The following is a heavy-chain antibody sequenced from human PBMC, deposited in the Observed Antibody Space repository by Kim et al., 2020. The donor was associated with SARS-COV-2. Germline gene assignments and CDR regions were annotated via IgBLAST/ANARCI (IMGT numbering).Heavy chain of an antibody. J-gene: IGHJ3*02. CDR3: ARLGIAVAGAAFDI. D-gene: IGHD6-19*01. Sequence: SETLSLTCTVSGGSISSYYWSWIRQPPGKGLEWIGYIYYSGSTNYNPSLKSRVTISVDTSKNQFSLKLSSVTAADTAVYYCARLGIAVAGAAFDIWGQGTMVTVSS. V-gene: IGHV4-59*08. CDR2: IYYSGST. CDR1: GGSISSYY.